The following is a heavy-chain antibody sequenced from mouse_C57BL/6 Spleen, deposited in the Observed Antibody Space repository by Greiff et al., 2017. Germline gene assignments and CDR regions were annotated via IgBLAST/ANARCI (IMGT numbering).Heavy chain of an antibody. CDR2: IYPGDGDT. J-gene: IGHJ3*01. V-gene: IGHV1-82*01. CDR1: GYAFSSSW. CDR3: ARDGYSFAY. D-gene: IGHD2-3*01. Sequence: VQLVESGPELVKPGASVKISCKASGYAFSSSWMNWVKQRPGKGLEWIGRIYPGDGDTNYNGKFKGKATLTADKSSSTAYMQLSSLTSEDSAVYFCARDGYSFAYWGQGTLVTVSA.